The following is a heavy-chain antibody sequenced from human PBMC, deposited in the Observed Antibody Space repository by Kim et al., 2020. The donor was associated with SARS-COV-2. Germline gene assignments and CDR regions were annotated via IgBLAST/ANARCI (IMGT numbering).Heavy chain of an antibody. D-gene: IGHD5-12*01. CDR3: ARAGTVERWLHLFFT. CDR2: IIPIFGTA. CDR1: GCTFTSYA. Sequence: SVKVSCKASGCTFTSYAISWVRQAPGQGLEWMGGIIPIFGTANYAQKFQGRVTITADESTSTAYMELSSLRSEDTAVYYCARAGTVERWLHLFFTWGQGTLVTVSS. J-gene: IGHJ5*02. V-gene: IGHV1-69*13.